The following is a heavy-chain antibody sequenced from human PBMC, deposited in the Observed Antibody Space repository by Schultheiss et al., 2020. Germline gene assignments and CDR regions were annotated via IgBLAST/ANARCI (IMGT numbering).Heavy chain of an antibody. V-gene: IGHV3-30*18. CDR3: AKDDSSGGLDY. D-gene: IGHD6-19*01. CDR1: GFTFSSYG. J-gene: IGHJ4*02. CDR2: ISYDGSNK. Sequence: GGSLRLSCAASGFTFSSYGMHWVRQAPGKGLEWVAVISYDGSNKYYADSVKGRFTISRDNSKNTLYLQMNSLRAEDTAVYYCAKDDSSGGLDYWGQGTLVTVSS.